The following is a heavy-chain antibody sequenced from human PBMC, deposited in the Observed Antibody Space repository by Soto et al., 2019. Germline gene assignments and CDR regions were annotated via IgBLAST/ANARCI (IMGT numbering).Heavy chain of an antibody. CDR1: GITFSNAW. V-gene: IGHV3-15*01. D-gene: IGHD2-2*03. J-gene: IGHJ6*02. CDR3: TTDSVDIVVVPATFGMDV. CDR2: IKSITDGGTT. Sequence: GSLRLSCAASGITFSNAWMTWVRQAPGKGLEWVGRIKSITDGGTTDYAAPVKGRFTISRDDSKDTPYLQMNNLRTEDTAVYHCTTDSVDIVVVPATFGMDVWGQGTTVTVSS.